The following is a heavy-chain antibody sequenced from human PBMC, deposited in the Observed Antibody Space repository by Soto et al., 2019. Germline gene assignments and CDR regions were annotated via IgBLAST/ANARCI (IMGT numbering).Heavy chain of an antibody. CDR2: ISYDGSNK. J-gene: IGHJ4*02. V-gene: IGHV3-30*18. CDR3: AKETYSGPLDY. CDR1: GFTFSSYG. Sequence: ESGGGVVPPGRSLRLSCAASGFTFSSYGMHWVRQPPGKGLEWVAVISYDGSNKYYADSVKGRFTISRDNSKNTLYLQMNSLRAEDTAVYYCAKETYSGPLDYWGQGTLVTVSS. D-gene: IGHD2-15*01.